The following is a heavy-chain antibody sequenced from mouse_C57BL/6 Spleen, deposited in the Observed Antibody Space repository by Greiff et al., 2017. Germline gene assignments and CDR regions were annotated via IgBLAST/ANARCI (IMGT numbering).Heavy chain of an antibody. CDR3: ARSGGSSYHFDY. Sequence: QVQLKQPGAELVKPGASVKLSCKASGYTFTSYWMQWVKQRPGQGLEWIGEIDPSDSYTNYNQKFKGKATLTVDTSSSTAYMQLSSLTSEDSAVYYCARSGGSSYHFDYWGQGTTLTVSS. CDR1: GYTFTSYW. CDR2: IDPSDSYT. V-gene: IGHV1-50*01. J-gene: IGHJ2*01. D-gene: IGHD1-1*01.